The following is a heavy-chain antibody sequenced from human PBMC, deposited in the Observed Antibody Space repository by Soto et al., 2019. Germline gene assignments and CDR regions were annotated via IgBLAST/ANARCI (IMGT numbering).Heavy chain of an antibody. D-gene: IGHD3-3*01. CDR1: GFTFSSYA. V-gene: IGHV3-30-3*01. J-gene: IGHJ4*02. CDR2: ISYDGSNK. Sequence: GGSLRLSCVASGFTFSSYAMHWVRQAPGKGLEWVAVISYDGSNKYYADSVKGRFTISRDNSKNTLYLQMNSLRAEDTAVYYCARASVGDYDFWSGYYTGPTPYDSWGQGTLVTVSS. CDR3: ARASVGDYDFWSGYYTGPTPYDS.